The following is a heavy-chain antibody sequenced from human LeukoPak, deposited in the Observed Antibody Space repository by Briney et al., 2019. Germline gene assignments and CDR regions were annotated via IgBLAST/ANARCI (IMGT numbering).Heavy chain of an antibody. CDR3: AAEGRDGYNYWYFDL. J-gene: IGHJ2*01. Sequence: SVKVSGKASGFTFTSSAMQWVRQARGQRLEWIGWIVVGSGNTNYAQKFQERVTITRDMSTSTAYMELSSLRSEDTAVYYCAAEGRDGYNYWYFDLWGRGTLVTVSS. CDR1: GFTFTSSA. D-gene: IGHD5-24*01. CDR2: IVVGSGNT. V-gene: IGHV1-58*02.